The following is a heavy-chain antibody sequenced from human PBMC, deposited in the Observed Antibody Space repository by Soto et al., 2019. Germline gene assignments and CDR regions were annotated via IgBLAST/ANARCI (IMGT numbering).Heavy chain of an antibody. V-gene: IGHV1-69*08. D-gene: IGHD2-2*01. CDR3: AREDRDRETGLVPAAIDGMDV. J-gene: IGHJ6*02. CDR2: IIPIFGIA. CDR1: GGTFSRYS. Sequence: QVQLVQSGAEVKKPGSSVKVSCKASGGTFSRYSITWVRQAPGHGLEWIGRIIPIFGIASYAQKFQGRVTITADESTSTAYMERRSLRSDDTAVDYCAREDRDRETGLVPAAIDGMDVWGQGTTVTVSS.